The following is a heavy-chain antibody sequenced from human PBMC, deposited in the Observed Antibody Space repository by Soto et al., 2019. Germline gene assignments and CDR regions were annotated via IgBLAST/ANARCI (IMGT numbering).Heavy chain of an antibody. CDR2: INQDGVEQ. CDR1: GFTFSNYW. J-gene: IGHJ1*01. Sequence: EVLLVESGGALVQPGGSLRLSCATSGFTFSNYWMSWVRQAPGKGLEWVANINQDGVEQNYVDSVKGRFTISRDTANNSLYLQMHSLRAEDTAVYYGARDQDYSNYSPEYVLYWGQGTLVTVSS. V-gene: IGHV3-7*01. D-gene: IGHD4-4*01. CDR3: ARDQDYSNYSPEYVLY.